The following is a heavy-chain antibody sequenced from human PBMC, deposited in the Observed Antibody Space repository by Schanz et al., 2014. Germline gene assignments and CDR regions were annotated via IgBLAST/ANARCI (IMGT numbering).Heavy chain of an antibody. J-gene: IGHJ4*02. Sequence: QVQLVQSGAEVKKPGASVKVSCEASGYTFTSYYIHWFRQAPGQGLEWMGLINPSVGNTNYAQKFRGRVTMTRDTSTSTVYMELSSLRSEDTAVYYCARSGGSVFDYWGQGTLVTVSS. CDR2: INPSVGNT. CDR1: GYTFTSYY. CDR3: ARSGGSVFDY. D-gene: IGHD6-25*01. V-gene: IGHV1-46*01.